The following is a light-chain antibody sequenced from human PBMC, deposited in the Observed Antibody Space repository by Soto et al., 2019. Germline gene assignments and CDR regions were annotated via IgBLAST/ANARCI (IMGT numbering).Light chain of an antibody. J-gene: IGLJ2*01. CDR3: AAWDDSLNAVI. Sequence: QAVVTQPPSASGTPGQRVTISCSGSSSNIGSNTVNWYQQLPGTAPKLLMYSNNQRPSGVPDRFSGSKSGSSASLAISGLQSEDEADYYCAAWDDSLNAVIFGGGTQLTVL. CDR1: SSNIGSNT. V-gene: IGLV1-44*01. CDR2: SNN.